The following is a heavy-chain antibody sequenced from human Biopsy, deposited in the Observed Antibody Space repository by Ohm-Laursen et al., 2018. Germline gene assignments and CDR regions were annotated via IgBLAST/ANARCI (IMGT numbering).Heavy chain of an antibody. CDR3: AGAPYVSGSFGWFDP. CDR2: IYSGGYR. D-gene: IGHD3-10*01. V-gene: IGHV4-31*01. CDR1: GDSMSSGVYY. Sequence: TLSFTCTVSGDSMSSGVYYGNWFRQHPEKGLEWIGYIYSGGYRKYTPSLQSLITISMDTSRNQFSLRLTSVTSADTAVYYCAGAPYVSGSFGWFDPWGQGIVVTVSS. J-gene: IGHJ5*02.